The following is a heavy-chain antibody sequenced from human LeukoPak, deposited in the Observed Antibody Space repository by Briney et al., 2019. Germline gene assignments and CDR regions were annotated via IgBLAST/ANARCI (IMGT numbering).Heavy chain of an antibody. V-gene: IGHV3-9*01. CDR2: ISWNSGSI. Sequence: GGSLRLSCAASGFTFDDYAMHWVRQAPGKGLEWVSGISWNSGSIGYADSVKGRFTISRDNAKDSLYLQMNSLRAEDTALYYCAKVSRYFDWLLLFDYWGQGTLVTVSS. D-gene: IGHD3-9*01. J-gene: IGHJ4*02. CDR1: GFTFDDYA. CDR3: AKVSRYFDWLLLFDY.